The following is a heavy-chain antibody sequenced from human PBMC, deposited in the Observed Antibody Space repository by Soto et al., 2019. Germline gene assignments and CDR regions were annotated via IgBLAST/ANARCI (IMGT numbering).Heavy chain of an antibody. Sequence: QVQLVESGGGVVQPGRSLRLSCAASGFAFSSYGMHWVRQAPGKGLEWVAVISYDGSNKYYADSVKGRFTISRDNSKNSLSRQMNSLRAEDTAAYYCARGGWRANWYFDLWGRGTLVTVSS. CDR2: ISYDGSNK. J-gene: IGHJ2*01. CDR3: ARGGWRANWYFDL. D-gene: IGHD2-15*01. V-gene: IGHV3-33*01. CDR1: GFAFSSYG.